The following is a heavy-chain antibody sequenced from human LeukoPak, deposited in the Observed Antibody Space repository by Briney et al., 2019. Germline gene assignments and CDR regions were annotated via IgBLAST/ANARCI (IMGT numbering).Heavy chain of an antibody. J-gene: IGHJ4*02. D-gene: IGHD1-14*01. CDR1: GFTVITND. V-gene: IGHV3-53*01. CDR2: LYSDGNT. CDR3: ARGVEPLAANTLAY. Sequence: PGGSLRLYCAASGFTVITNDMTWVRHAPGKGLEWVSVLYSDGNTKYADSVQGRFTISRDNSKNTLYLEMNRLSPDDTAVYYCARGVEPLAANTLAYWGQGTLVTVSS.